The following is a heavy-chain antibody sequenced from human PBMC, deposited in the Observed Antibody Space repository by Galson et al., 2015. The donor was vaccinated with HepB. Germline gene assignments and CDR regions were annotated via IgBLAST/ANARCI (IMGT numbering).Heavy chain of an antibody. CDR3: ARGGCLYRYCSSTSNWFDP. Sequence: SLRLSCAASGFTFSSYWMSWVRQAPGKGLEWVANIKQDGSEKYYVDSVKGRFTISRDNAKNSLYLQMNSLRAEDTAVYYCARGGCLYRYCSSTSNWFDPWGQRTLVTVSS. J-gene: IGHJ5*02. CDR1: GFTFSSYW. D-gene: IGHD2-2*01. V-gene: IGHV3-7*03. CDR2: IKQDGSEK.